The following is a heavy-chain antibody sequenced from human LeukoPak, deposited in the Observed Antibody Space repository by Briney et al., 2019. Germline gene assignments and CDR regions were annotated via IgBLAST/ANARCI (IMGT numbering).Heavy chain of an antibody. Sequence: GRSLRLSCAASGFTFSSYGMHWVRQAPGKGLEWVALIWYDGSSKHYADSVRGRFTISRDNSKNTLYLQMNSLRAEDTAVYYCARDFELSHWGQGALVTVSS. CDR2: IWYDGSSK. CDR3: ARDFELSH. J-gene: IGHJ4*02. V-gene: IGHV3-33*01. D-gene: IGHD3-16*02. CDR1: GFTFSSYG.